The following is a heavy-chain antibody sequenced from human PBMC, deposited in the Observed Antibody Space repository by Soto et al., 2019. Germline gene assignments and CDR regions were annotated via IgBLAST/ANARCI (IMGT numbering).Heavy chain of an antibody. CDR2: ISSSGGTT. CDR1: GFTFTNYV. V-gene: IGHV3-23*01. J-gene: IGHJ4*02. D-gene: IGHD2-8*01. Sequence: VQLLESGGGLVQPGGSLRLPCAASGFTFTNYVMNWVRQAPGRGLEWVSSISSSGGTTYYADSVKGRFTISRDNSRNTLFLQMNSLRAEDTAIYYCAKDYCPNRACHCDSWGQGTLVTVSS. CDR3: AKDYCPNRACHCDS.